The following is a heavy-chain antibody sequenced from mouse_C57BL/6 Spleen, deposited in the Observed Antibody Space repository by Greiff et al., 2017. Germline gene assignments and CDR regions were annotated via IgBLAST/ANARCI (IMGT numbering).Heavy chain of an antibody. V-gene: IGHV1-61*01. CDR1: GYTFTSYW. CDR2: IYPSDSET. J-gene: IGHJ2*01. CDR3: ARHPGIYYYGSSSFDY. D-gene: IGHD1-1*01. Sequence: QVQLKQPGAELVRPGSSVKLSCKASGYTFTSYWMDWVKQRPGQGLEWIGNIYPSDSETHYNQKFKDKATLTVDKSSSTAYMQLSSLTSEDSAVYYCARHPGIYYYGSSSFDYWGQGTTLTVSS.